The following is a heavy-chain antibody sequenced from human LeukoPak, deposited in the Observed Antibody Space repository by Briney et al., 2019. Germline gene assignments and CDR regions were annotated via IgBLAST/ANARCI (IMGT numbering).Heavy chain of an antibody. J-gene: IGHJ1*01. D-gene: IGHD6-19*01. Sequence: PSETLSLTCTVSGDSSSTYYWSWFRQPPGKGLEWIGHISYSGDTNYNPSLKSRVTISVDTSKNQFSLLLSSVTAADTAVYYCARRTAYGSGFQHWGQGTLVTVSS. CDR2: ISYSGDT. V-gene: IGHV4-59*08. CDR3: ARRTAYGSGFQH. CDR1: GDSSSTYY.